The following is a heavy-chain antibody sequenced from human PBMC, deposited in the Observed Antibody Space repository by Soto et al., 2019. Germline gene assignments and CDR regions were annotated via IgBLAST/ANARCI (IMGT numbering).Heavy chain of an antibody. V-gene: IGHV3-23*01. D-gene: IGHD5-12*01. Sequence: EVQLLESGGVLVQPGGSLRLSCAGSGFTFSTYGMHWVRQAPGKGLEWVSAISVTGADTYYADSVKGRFTISRDNSRSTLYLQMNSLRADDPALYYCATPDSAYGFLGAFHYWGQGTLVTVSS. J-gene: IGHJ4*02. CDR3: ATPDSAYGFLGAFHY. CDR2: ISVTGADT. CDR1: GFTFSTYG.